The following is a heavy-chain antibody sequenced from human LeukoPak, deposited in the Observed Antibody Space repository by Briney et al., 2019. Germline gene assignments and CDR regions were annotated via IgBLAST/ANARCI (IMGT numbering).Heavy chain of an antibody. D-gene: IGHD3-10*01. Sequence: ASVKVSCKASGYTFTSYGISWVRQGPGQGLGWMGWFSAYNGNTNYAQKLQGRVTMTTDTSTSTAYMELRSLRSDDTAVYYCARVSYYGSGSYYNDSFYYYYYMDVWGKGTTVTISS. CDR1: GYTFTSYG. V-gene: IGHV1-18*01. J-gene: IGHJ6*03. CDR3: ARVSYYGSGSYYNDSFYYYYYMDV. CDR2: FSAYNGNT.